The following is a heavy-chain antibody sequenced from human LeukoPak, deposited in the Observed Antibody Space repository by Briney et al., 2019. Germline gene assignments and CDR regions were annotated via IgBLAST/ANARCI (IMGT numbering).Heavy chain of an antibody. CDR1: GGSISSGSNY. CDR3: ARAGERLDYVWGSYRFDY. Sequence: SETLSLTCTVSGGSISSGSNYWGWIRQPPGKGLEWIGSIYYSGSTYYNPSLKSRVTISVDTSKNQFSLKLSSVTAADTAVYYCARAGERLDYVWGSYRFDYWGQGTLVTVSS. D-gene: IGHD3-16*02. J-gene: IGHJ4*02. V-gene: IGHV4-39*07. CDR2: IYYSGST.